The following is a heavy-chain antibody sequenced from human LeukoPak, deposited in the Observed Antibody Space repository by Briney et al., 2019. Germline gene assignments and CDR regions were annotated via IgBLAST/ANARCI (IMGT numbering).Heavy chain of an antibody. CDR2: INHSGST. V-gene: IGHV4-34*01. CDR3: ASLYYYGSGRAQGSGY. Sequence: SETLSLTCAVYGVSFSGYYWSWIRQPPGKGLEWIGEINHSGSTNYNPSLKSRVTISVDTSKNQFSLKLSSVTAADTAVYYCASLYYYGSGRAQGSGYWGQGTLVTVSS. D-gene: IGHD3-10*01. CDR1: GVSFSGYY. J-gene: IGHJ4*02.